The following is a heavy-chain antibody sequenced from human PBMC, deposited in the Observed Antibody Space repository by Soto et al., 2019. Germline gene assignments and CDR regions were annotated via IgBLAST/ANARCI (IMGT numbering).Heavy chain of an antibody. CDR2: ISAGSTNI. V-gene: IGHV3-21*01. CDR3: ARQYPSSSRHFDH. Sequence: GGSLRLSCAASGFTFRTYYMIWVRQAPGKGLEWVSSISAGSTNIYYAPSVKGRFTISRDNAKNSLYLQINSLRAEDTAVYYCARQYPSSSRHFDHWGQGTLVTVSS. CDR1: GFTFRTYY. J-gene: IGHJ4*02. D-gene: IGHD6-6*01.